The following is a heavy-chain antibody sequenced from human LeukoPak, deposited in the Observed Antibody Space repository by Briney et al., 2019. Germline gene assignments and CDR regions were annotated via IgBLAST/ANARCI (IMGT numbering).Heavy chain of an antibody. Sequence: PSGTLSLTCAVSGGSISSSNWWSCVRQPPGKGLEWIGEIYHSGSTNYNPSLKSRVTISVDKSKNQFSLKLSSVTAADTAVYYCAREGAVAGHYYYGMDVWGKGTTVTVSS. V-gene: IGHV4-4*02. J-gene: IGHJ6*04. CDR2: IYHSGST. D-gene: IGHD6-19*01. CDR3: AREGAVAGHYYYGMDV. CDR1: GGSISSSNW.